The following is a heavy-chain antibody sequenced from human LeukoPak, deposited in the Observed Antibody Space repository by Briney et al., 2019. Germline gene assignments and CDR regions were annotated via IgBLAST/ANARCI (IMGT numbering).Heavy chain of an antibody. CDR3: TTDGGGSGSYSSYYFDY. D-gene: IGHD3-10*01. J-gene: IGHJ4*02. Sequence: GGSLRLSCAASGFTFSSYAMSWVRQAPGKGLEWVGRIKSKTDGGTTDYAAPVKGRFTISRDDSKNTLYLQMNSLKTEDTAVYYCTTDGGGSGSYSSYYFDYWGQGALVTVSS. V-gene: IGHV3-15*01. CDR1: GFTFSSYA. CDR2: IKSKTDGGTT.